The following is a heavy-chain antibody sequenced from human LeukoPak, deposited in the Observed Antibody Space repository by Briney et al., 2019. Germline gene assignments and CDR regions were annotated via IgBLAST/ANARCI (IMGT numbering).Heavy chain of an antibody. D-gene: IGHD3-10*01. Sequence: NTSETLSLTCTVSGGSISSYYWSWIRQPPGKGLEWIGYIYYSGSTNYNPSLKSRVTISVDTSKNQFSLKLSSVTAADTAVYYCARDKGSTMVRGVIAYNWFDPWGQGTLVTVSS. CDR3: ARDKGSTMVRGVIAYNWFDP. J-gene: IGHJ5*02. CDR1: GGSISSYY. V-gene: IGHV4-59*01. CDR2: IYYSGST.